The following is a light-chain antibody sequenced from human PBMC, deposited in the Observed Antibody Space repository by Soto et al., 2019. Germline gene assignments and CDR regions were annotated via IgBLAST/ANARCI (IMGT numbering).Light chain of an antibody. CDR3: HQRSNWPPDT. CDR2: GAS. CDR1: QSVHTF. V-gene: IGKV3-11*01. J-gene: IGKJ5*01. Sequence: EILFTQSPDTLSLSPGEGASLSCRASQSVHTFLAWYQQKPGQAPRLLIYGASTRATGVPARFSGSGSGTDFTLTISSLEPEDFAVYYCHQRSNWPPDTFGQGTRLE.